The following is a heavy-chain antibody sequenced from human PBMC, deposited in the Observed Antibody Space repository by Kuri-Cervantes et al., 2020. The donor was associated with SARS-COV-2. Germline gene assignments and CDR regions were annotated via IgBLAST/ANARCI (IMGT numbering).Heavy chain of an antibody. CDR2: INHSGST. Sequence: SQTLSLTCAVYRGSFSGYFWSWIRQPPGKGLEWSGEINHSGSTNYNPSLKSRVTISVDTSKNQFSLKLSSMTAADTAAYYCARVPSTGFGELLIAFDIWGQGTMVTVSS. V-gene: IGHV4-34*01. CDR3: ARVPSTGFGELLIAFDI. D-gene: IGHD3-10*01. CDR1: RGSFSGYF. J-gene: IGHJ3*02.